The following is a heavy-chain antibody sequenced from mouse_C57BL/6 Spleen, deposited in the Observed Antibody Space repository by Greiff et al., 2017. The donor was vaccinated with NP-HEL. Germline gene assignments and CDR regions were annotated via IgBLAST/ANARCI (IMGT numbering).Heavy chain of an antibody. Sequence: VQLQQSGPELVKPGASVKISCKASGYAFSSSWMHWVKQRPGKGLEWIGLIYPGDGDTNYNGKFKGKATLTADTSSSTAYMQLSSLTSEDSAVYFCASRGVRGWDFDVWGTGTTVTVSS. CDR2: IYPGDGDT. J-gene: IGHJ1*03. CDR1: GYAFSSSW. CDR3: ASRGVRGWDFDV. V-gene: IGHV1-82*01. D-gene: IGHD2-13*01.